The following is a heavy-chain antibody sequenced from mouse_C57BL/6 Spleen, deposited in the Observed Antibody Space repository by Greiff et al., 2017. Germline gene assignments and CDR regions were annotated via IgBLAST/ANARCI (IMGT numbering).Heavy chain of an antibody. V-gene: IGHV1-80*01. Sequence: VQLQQSGAELVKPGASVKISCKASGYAFSSYWMNWVKQRPGKGLEWIGKIYPGDGDTNYNGKFKGKATLTANKSSSTAYMQLSSLTSEDSAVYFCARGRDYDFDYWGQGTTLTVSS. J-gene: IGHJ2*01. CDR1: GYAFSSYW. CDR2: IYPGDGDT. D-gene: IGHD2-4*01. CDR3: ARGRDYDFDY.